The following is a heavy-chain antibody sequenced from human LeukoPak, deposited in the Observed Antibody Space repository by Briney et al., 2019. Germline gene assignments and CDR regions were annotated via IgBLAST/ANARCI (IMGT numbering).Heavy chain of an antibody. D-gene: IGHD2-2*01. V-gene: IGHV3-23*01. CDR3: AKFASTSCCQSAFDI. Sequence: QAGGSLRLSCAASGFTFSSYALSWVRQAPGKGLEWVSAISGSGAGTYYADSVKGRFTISRDNSRNTLYLQMSSLRAEDTAVYYCAKFASTSCCQSAFDIWGQGTMVTVSS. CDR2: ISGSGAGT. CDR1: GFTFSSYA. J-gene: IGHJ3*02.